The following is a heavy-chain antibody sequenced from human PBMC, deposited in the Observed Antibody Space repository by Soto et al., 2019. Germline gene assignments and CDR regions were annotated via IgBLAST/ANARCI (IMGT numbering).Heavy chain of an antibody. CDR2: IYYSGST. Sequence: PSETLSLTCTVSGGSISSYYWSWIRQSPGKGLEWIGYIYYSGSTNYNPSLKSRVTISVDTSKNQFSLKLSSVTAADTAVYYCARDGYYDSSGYLSYYYYGMDVWGQGTTVTVSS. CDR3: ARDGYYDSSGYLSYYYYGMDV. D-gene: IGHD3-22*01. V-gene: IGHV4-59*01. CDR1: GGSISSYY. J-gene: IGHJ6*02.